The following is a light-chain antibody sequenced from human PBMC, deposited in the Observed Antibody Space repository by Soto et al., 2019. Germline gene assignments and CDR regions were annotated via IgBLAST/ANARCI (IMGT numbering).Light chain of an antibody. V-gene: IGKV1-9*01. CDR2: AAS. CDR3: QQLNSYPRT. CDR1: QGVGSF. J-gene: IGKJ1*01. Sequence: DIQLTQSPSFLSSSAGDRVTITCRASQGVGSFLAWYQQKPGKAPKLLIYAASTLQSGVPSRFSGSGSGTEFALTISSLQPEDFATYYCQQLNSYPRTFGQGTKVEIK.